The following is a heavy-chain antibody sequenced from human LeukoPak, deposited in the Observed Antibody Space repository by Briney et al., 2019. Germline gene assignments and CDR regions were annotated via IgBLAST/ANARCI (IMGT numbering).Heavy chain of an antibody. Sequence: SETLSLTCTVSGGSISSYYWSWIRQPPGRGLEWIGYIYYSGSTNYNPSLKSRVTISVDTSKNQFSLELSSVTAADTAVYYCARQGSRWLGTFDYWGQGTLVTVSS. V-gene: IGHV4-59*08. J-gene: IGHJ4*02. CDR1: GGSISSYY. CDR2: IYYSGST. D-gene: IGHD6-13*01. CDR3: ARQGSRWLGTFDY.